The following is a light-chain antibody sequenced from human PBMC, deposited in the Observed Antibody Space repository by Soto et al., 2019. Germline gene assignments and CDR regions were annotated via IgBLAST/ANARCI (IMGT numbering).Light chain of an antibody. CDR1: QGISSY. CDR2: DAS. V-gene: IGKV1-9*01. J-gene: IGKJ1*01. Sequence: DIQLTPSPSFLSASVGDRVTITCRASQGISSYFAWYQQKPGKAPKLLIYDASNLESGVPSRFSGSGSGTEFTLTVSSLQPDDFATFYCQQFHSFPWTFGQGTKVDI. CDR3: QQFHSFPWT.